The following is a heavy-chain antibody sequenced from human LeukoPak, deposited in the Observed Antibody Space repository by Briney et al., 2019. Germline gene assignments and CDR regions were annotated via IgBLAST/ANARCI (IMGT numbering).Heavy chain of an antibody. CDR2: ISPYNGNT. Sequence: ASVKDSCKASGYTFTSYGISSVRPAPGQGLEWMGWISPYNGNTHYAQKLRGRVTLTTDTSTRTAYMELRSLRSDDTAVYYCARALTSGSYFLGYFDYWGQGTLVTVSS. CDR1: GYTFTSYG. V-gene: IGHV1-18*04. CDR3: ARALTSGSYFLGYFDY. D-gene: IGHD1-26*01. J-gene: IGHJ4*02.